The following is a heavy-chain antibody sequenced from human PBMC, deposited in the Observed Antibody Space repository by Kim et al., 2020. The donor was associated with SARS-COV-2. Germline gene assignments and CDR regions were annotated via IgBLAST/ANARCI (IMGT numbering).Heavy chain of an antibody. J-gene: IGHJ3*02. Sequence: SETLSLTCTVSGGSISSYYWSWIRQPPGKGLEWIGYIYYSGSTNYNPSLKSRVTISVDTSKNQFSLKLSSVTAADTAVYYCARGTPGGDEAFDIWGQGTMVSVSS. CDR1: GGSISSYY. D-gene: IGHD2-21*02. V-gene: IGHV4-59*13. CDR3: ARGTPGGDEAFDI. CDR2: IYYSGST.